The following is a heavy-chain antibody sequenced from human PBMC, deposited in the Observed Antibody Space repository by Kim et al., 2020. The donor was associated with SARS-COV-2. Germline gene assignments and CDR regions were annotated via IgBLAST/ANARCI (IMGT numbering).Heavy chain of an antibody. CDR2: IYTSGRT. CDR3: ASALGH. V-gene: IGHV4-4*07. D-gene: IGHD3-16*02. J-gene: IGHJ4*02. Sequence: SETLSLICTVSGDSLSSDYWSWNRQPAGKGLEWIGRIYTSGRTNYNPSLQSRVTMSLDMSKNQFSLKLSSVTAADTAVYYCASALGHWGQGTLVTASS. CDR1: GDSLSSDY.